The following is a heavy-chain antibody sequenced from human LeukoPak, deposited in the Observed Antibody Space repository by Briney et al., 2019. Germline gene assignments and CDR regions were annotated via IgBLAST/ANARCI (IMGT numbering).Heavy chain of an antibody. CDR1: GYTFTSRG. CDR3: GRDGVSGGWYNH. J-gene: IGHJ4*02. D-gene: IGHD6-19*01. CDR2: INGDSGNT. Sequence: RASVKVSCKASGYTFTSRGISWVRQAPGQGLEWMGWINGDSGNTNYAQKLQGRVTMTRDTSTNTAYMELRSLRSDDTAVYYCGRDGVSGGWYNHWGQGTLVTVSS. V-gene: IGHV1-18*01.